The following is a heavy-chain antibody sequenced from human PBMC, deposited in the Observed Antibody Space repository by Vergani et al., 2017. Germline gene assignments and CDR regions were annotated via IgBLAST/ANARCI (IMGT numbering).Heavy chain of an antibody. D-gene: IGHD1-7*01. CDR2: TRPHEVGA. CDR1: GLTLSSYG. Sequence: VHLVESGGGVVQPGGSMRLSCSASGLTLSSYGVHWVRQAPGRGLESVTFTRPHEVGAFYSASVRGRFTVSRDNSKNTLYLEMNRLNVDDTAIYYCGKTKGTVVGTWWFDPCCQGTPVTVAS. J-gene: IGHJ5*02. V-gene: IGHV3-30*02. CDR3: GKTKGTVVGTWWFDP.